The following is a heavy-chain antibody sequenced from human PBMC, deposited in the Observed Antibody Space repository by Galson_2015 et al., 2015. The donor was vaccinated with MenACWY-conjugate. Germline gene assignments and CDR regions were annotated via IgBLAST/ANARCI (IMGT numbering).Heavy chain of an antibody. CDR1: GFSFKTYA. Sequence: SLRLSCAASGFSFKTYALHWVRQAPGKGLEWVAVISSDGTNKHYGDSVKGRFTISRDNSKSALYLQMNSLRPEDTAVFYCARDRGGLKWFGGLYYFDNWGQGTLGTVSS. CDR3: ARDRGGLKWFGGLYYFDN. V-gene: IGHV3-30*04. CDR2: ISSDGTNK. D-gene: IGHD3-10*01. J-gene: IGHJ4*02.